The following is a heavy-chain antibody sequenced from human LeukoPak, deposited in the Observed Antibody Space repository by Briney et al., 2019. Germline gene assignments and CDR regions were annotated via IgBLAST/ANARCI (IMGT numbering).Heavy chain of an antibody. CDR2: ISGSGGST. V-gene: IGHV3-23*01. D-gene: IGHD2-2*01. CDR3: AKKRGYCSSTSCFDYFDY. Sequence: GGSLRLSCAASGFTLSSYAMSWVRQAPGKGLEWVSAISGSGGSTYYADSVKGRFTISRDNSKNTLYLQMNSLRAEDTAVYYCAKKRGYCSSTSCFDYFDYWGQGTLVTVSS. CDR1: GFTLSSYA. J-gene: IGHJ4*02.